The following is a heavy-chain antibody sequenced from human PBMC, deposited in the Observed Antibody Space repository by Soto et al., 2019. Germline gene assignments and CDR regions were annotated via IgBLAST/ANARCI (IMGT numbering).Heavy chain of an antibody. Sequence: QVQLVESGGGVVQPGRSLRLSCAASGFTFSSYGMHWVRQAPGKGLEWVAVISEDGSNKYYADSVKGRLTISRDNSKNTLYLQMNSLRGEDPAVYYCAKDNGSGCDWLRVGDASDIWGQGTMVTVSS. CDR3: AKDNGSGCDWLRVGDASDI. CDR2: ISEDGSNK. D-gene: IGHD5-12*01. CDR1: GFTFSSYG. J-gene: IGHJ3*02. V-gene: IGHV3-30*18.